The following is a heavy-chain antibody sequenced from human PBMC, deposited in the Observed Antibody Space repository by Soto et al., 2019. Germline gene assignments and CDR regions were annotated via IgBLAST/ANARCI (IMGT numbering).Heavy chain of an antibody. CDR2: VSWNSDGI. D-gene: IGHD6-19*01. J-gene: IGHJ6*02. V-gene: IGHV3-9*01. Sequence: EVQLVESGGGLVQPGRSLRLSCVTSGLTFDDHAMHWVRQVPGKGLEWVSCVSWNSDGIGYADSVKGRFTLSRDNGKNYLYLQMNSLRHEDSALYYCVRDVTGGRGAVAGYVPGYYCAMAVWGQGTTVTVSS. CDR1: GLTFDDHA. CDR3: VRDVTGGRGAVAGYVPGYYCAMAV.